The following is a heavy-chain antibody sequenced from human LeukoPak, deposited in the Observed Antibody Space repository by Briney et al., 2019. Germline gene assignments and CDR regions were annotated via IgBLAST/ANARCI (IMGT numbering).Heavy chain of an antibody. CDR2: LYYSGST. Sequence: SETLSLTCPVSGCSISSYYWSWIGQPPGKGLAWIGYLYYSGSTNYNPSLKSRVTISVDTSKNQFSLKLSSVTAADTAVYYCARVSPGSGSYYIDYWGQGTLVTVSS. CDR1: GCSISSYY. D-gene: IGHD3-10*01. J-gene: IGHJ4*02. CDR3: ARVSPGSGSYYIDY. V-gene: IGHV4-59*01.